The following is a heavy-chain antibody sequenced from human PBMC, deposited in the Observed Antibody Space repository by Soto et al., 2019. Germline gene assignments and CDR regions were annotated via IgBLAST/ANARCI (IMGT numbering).Heavy chain of an antibody. CDR3: ARGAEVYANYYYYYAMDV. CDR1: GGTFSSYA. D-gene: IGHD2-8*01. J-gene: IGHJ6*02. V-gene: IGHV1-69*13. CDR2: IIPIFGTA. Sequence: ASVKVSCKASGGTFSSYAISWVRQAPGQGLEWMGGIIPIFGTANYAQKFQGRVTITADESTSTAYMELSSLRSEDTAVYYCARGAEVYANYYYYYAMDVWGQGTTVTVSS.